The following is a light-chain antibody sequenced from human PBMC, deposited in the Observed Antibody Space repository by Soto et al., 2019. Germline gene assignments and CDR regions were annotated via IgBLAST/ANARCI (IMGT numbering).Light chain of an antibody. CDR2: GAS. CDR1: QSVSSN. CDR3: QQHNNWSPLT. J-gene: IGKJ4*01. Sequence: EIVMTQSPATLSVSPGERATLSCRASQSVSSNLAWYQQKPGQAPRLLIYGASTRATGIPARFSGSGSGTEFTLTTSSRQSEDFAVYYCQQHNNWSPLTFGGGTKVEIK. V-gene: IGKV3-15*01.